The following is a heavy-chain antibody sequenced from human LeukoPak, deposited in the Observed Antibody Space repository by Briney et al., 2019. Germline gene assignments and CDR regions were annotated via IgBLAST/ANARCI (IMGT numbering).Heavy chain of an antibody. J-gene: IGHJ4*02. V-gene: IGHV3-23*01. CDR3: ARALYYYDSSTFY. CDR1: GFTFSSYA. Sequence: PGGSLRLSCAASGFTFSSYAMSWVRQAPGKGLEWVSAISGSGGSTYYADSVKGRFTISRDNAKNSLYLQMNTLRAEDTAVYYCARALYYYDSSTFYWGQGTLVTVSS. CDR2: ISGSGGST. D-gene: IGHD3-22*01.